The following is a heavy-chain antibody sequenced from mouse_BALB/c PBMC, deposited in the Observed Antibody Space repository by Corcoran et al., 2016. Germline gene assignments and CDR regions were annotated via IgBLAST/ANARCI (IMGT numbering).Heavy chain of an antibody. CDR3: ATLLRPFDY. J-gene: IGHJ2*01. CDR2: ISYDGSN. V-gene: IGHV3-6*02. D-gene: IGHD1-2*01. CDR1: GYSITSGYY. Sequence: DVQLQESGPGLVKPSQSLSLTCSVTGYSITSGYYWNWIRQFPGNKLEWMGYISYDGSNNYNPSLKNRISITRDTSKNQFFLKLNSVTTEDTATYYCATLLRPFDYWGQGTTLTFSA.